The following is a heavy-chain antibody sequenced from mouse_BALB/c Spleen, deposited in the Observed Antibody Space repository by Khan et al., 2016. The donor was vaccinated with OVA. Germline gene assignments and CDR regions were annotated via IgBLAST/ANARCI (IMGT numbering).Heavy chain of an antibody. J-gene: IGHJ3*01. CDR2: INPSSGGT. V-gene: IGHV1S81*02. D-gene: IGHD2-2*01. CDR3: TRSGYGSFAY. CDR1: GYTFTSYY. Sequence: QIQLVQSGAELVKPGASVRLSCKASGYTFTSYYLYWVKQRPGQGLEWIGDINPSSGGTNFNEKFKSKATLTVEKSSSTAYIQRNSLTSEDSAVYYCTRSGYGSFAYWGQGTLVTVSA.